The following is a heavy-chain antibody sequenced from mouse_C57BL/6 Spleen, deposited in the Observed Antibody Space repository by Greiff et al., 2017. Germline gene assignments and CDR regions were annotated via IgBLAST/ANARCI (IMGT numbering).Heavy chain of an antibody. CDR1: GFTFSDAW. CDR2: TRNKANNHAT. J-gene: IGHJ3*01. Sequence: EVKLEESGGGLVQPGRCMKLPCAVSGFTFSDAWMDWVRQSPEKGLEWVAETRNKANNHATYYAESVKGRFSISRDDSKSSVYPQIDSLRADNTGIYYCTLLYCDYDGFAYWGQGTLVTVSA. D-gene: IGHD2-4*01. CDR3: TLLYCDYDGFAY. V-gene: IGHV6-6*01.